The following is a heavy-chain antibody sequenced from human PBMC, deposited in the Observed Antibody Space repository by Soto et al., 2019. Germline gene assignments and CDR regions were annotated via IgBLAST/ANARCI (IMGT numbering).Heavy chain of an antibody. CDR1: GYTFTDYY. CDR3: AKDNQGSEWPSYFDY. CDR2: INPESGDT. Sequence: ASVKVSCKASGYTFTDYYMHWVRQAPGQGLEWMGWINPESGDTDYAQKFQGRVTMTRDTSISTAYMELSRLRSDDSAVYYCAKDNQGSEWPSYFDYWGQGTLVTVSS. J-gene: IGHJ4*02. V-gene: IGHV1-2*02. D-gene: IGHD2-2*01.